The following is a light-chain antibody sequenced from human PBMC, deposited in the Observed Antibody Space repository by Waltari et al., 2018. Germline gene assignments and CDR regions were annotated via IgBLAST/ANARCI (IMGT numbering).Light chain of an antibody. CDR3: KQYKSYST. J-gene: IGKJ1*01. V-gene: IGKV1-5*03. CDR1: QNIDSW. Sequence: DIQMTQTPSTLSTSVGDRVTITCRASQNIDSWLAWYQQKPGKAPKLLIYRSSSFESGVPSRFSGSGDGTEFTLTISGLQPDDFATYYCKQYKSYSTFGQGTKMDIK. CDR2: RSS.